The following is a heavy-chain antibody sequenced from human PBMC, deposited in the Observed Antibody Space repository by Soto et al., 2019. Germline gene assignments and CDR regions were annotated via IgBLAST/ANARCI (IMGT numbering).Heavy chain of an antibody. CDR3: ARESRAAGGGMDV. Sequence: QVQLQESGPGLVKPSETLSLTCTVSGGSISSYYWSWIRQPPVKGLEWMGYIYYSGSTNYNPSLKSRVTIPVDTSKNQFSLKLSPVTAADTAVYYCARESRAAGGGMDVWGQGTTVTVSS. V-gene: IGHV4-59*01. J-gene: IGHJ6*02. CDR2: IYYSGST. D-gene: IGHD6-13*01. CDR1: GGSISSYY.